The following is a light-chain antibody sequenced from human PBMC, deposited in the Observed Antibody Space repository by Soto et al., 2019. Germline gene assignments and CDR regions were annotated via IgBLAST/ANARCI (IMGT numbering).Light chain of an antibody. V-gene: IGKV1-39*01. Sequence: DIQMTQSPSSLSASVGDRVTITCRVSQSISSYLNWYQQKPGKAPKLLIYAASSLQSGVPSRFSGSGSGTDFTLTISSPQPEDFATYYCQQSYSTPPTFGQGTKV. CDR3: QQSYSTPPT. CDR1: QSISSY. CDR2: AAS. J-gene: IGKJ1*01.